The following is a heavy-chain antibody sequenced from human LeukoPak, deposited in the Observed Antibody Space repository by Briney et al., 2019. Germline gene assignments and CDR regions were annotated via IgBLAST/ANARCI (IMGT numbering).Heavy chain of an antibody. CDR2: ITISGAGT. CDR3: AHLTSL. Sequence: GGSLRLSCAASGFTFSNSAMSWVRQAPGKGLDWVSTITISGAGTYYADSVKGRFTISRDNSKSTLYLQMNSLRAEDTAVYYCAHLTSLWGQGTLVTVSS. V-gene: IGHV3-23*01. CDR1: GFTFSNSA. J-gene: IGHJ4*02.